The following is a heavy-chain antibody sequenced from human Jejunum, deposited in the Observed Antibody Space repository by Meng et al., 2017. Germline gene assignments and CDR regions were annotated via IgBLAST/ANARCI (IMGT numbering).Heavy chain of an antibody. CDR3: VRLLDLDY. J-gene: IGHJ4*02. Sequence: DVQLVESGGGLVQPGGCLRLSCAASGFTFSRFWMHWVRQAPGKGLVWVSRISGDGSNTDYADSVKGRFTISRDNAENTLYLQMSSLRAEDTAVYYCVRLLDLDYWGQGTLVTVSS. D-gene: IGHD1-1*01. CDR2: ISGDGSNT. V-gene: IGHV3-74*01. CDR1: GFTFSRFW.